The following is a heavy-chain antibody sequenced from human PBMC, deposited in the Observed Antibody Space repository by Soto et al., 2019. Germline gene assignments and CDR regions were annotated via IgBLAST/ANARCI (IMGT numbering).Heavy chain of an antibody. D-gene: IGHD3-10*01. J-gene: IGHJ4*02. CDR1: GFTFSSYA. Sequence: EVQLLESGGGLVQPGGSLRLSCAASGFTFSSYAMSWVRQAPGKGLEWVSAISGSGGSTCYADSVKGRFTISRDNSKNTLYLQMTSLRAEDTAVYYCAKASGWFGEFDYWGQGTLVTVSS. CDR3: AKASGWFGEFDY. CDR2: ISGSGGST. V-gene: IGHV3-23*01.